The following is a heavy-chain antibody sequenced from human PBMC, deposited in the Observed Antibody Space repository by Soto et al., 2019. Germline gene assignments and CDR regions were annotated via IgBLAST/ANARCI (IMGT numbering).Heavy chain of an antibody. CDR1: GFTFGSSA. V-gene: IGHV3-23*01. CDR2: MNGGGGST. J-gene: IGHJ4*02. CDR3: AKKSEIAVPRYYFDL. Sequence: EVGLLESGGGLVQPGGSLRLSCAASGFTFGSSAMSWVRQAPGKGLEWVSSMNGGGGSTYYAESVQGRFTISRDNSKNTLYLQMNSLRVEDTAVYYCAKKSEIAVPRYYFDLWGQGTLVTVSS. D-gene: IGHD2-21*01.